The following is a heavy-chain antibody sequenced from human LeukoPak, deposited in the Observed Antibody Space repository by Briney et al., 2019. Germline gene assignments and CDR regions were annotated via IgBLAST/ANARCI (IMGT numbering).Heavy chain of an antibody. V-gene: IGHV3-23*01. J-gene: IGHJ4*02. Sequence: PGGSLRLSCAASGFTFSSYAMSWVRQAPGKGLGWVSAISGSGGSTYYADSVKGRFTISRDNAKNTLYLQMSSLRAEDTAVYYCATGNYYDSRGYYTFGHWGQGTLVTVSS. D-gene: IGHD3-22*01. CDR1: GFTFSSYA. CDR2: ISGSGGST. CDR3: ATGNYYDSRGYYTFGH.